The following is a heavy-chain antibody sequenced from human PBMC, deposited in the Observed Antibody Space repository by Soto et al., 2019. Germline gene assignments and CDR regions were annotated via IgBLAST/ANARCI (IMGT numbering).Heavy chain of an antibody. CDR1: GFTFSSYG. D-gene: IGHD6-19*01. CDR2: ISYDGSNK. V-gene: IGHV3-30*18. Sequence: GGSLRLSCAASGFTFSSYGMHWVRQAPGKGLEWVAVISYDGSNKYYADSVKGRFTISRDNSKNTLYLQMNSLRAEDTAVYYCAKSRGYSSGWYGYYYYYGMDVWGQGTTVTVSS. CDR3: AKSRGYSSGWYGYYYYYGMDV. J-gene: IGHJ6*02.